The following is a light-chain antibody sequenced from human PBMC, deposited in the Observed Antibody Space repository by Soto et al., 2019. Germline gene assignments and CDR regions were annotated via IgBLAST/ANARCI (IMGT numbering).Light chain of an antibody. CDR1: SSDVGAYKF. CDR2: EAS. V-gene: IGLV2-14*01. J-gene: IGLJ2*01. Sequence: QSALTQPASVSGSPGQSITISCTGTSSDVGAYKFVSWFQQHPGKAPKLMIYEASYRPSGVSNRFSGSKSGNTATLTILGLRSEDEADYYCSSRTTKTTVIFGGGTKVTVL. CDR3: SSRTTKTTVI.